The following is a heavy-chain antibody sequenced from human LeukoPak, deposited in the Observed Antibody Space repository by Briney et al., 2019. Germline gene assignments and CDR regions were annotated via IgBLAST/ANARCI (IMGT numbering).Heavy chain of an antibody. V-gene: IGHV3-23*01. D-gene: IGHD1-26*01. Sequence: GGSLRLSCAASGFTFSSYGMSWVRQAPGKGLEWVSAISGSGGSTYYADSVKGRFTISRDNSKNTLYLQMNSLRAEDTAVYYCAKARGSYFDYFDYWGQGTLVTVSS. J-gene: IGHJ4*02. CDR2: ISGSGGST. CDR1: GFTFSSYG. CDR3: AKARGSYFDYFDY.